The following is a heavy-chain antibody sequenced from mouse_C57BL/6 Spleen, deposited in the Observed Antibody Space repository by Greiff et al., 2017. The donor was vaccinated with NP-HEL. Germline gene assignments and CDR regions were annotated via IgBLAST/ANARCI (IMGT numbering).Heavy chain of an antibody. D-gene: IGHD3-2*02. V-gene: IGHV5-9*01. J-gene: IGHJ3*01. CDR3: ARQTAQAAWFAY. Sequence: EVKLVESGGGLVKPGGSLKLSCAASGFTFSSYTMSWVRQTPEKRLEWVATISGGGGNTYYPDSVKGRFTISRDNAKNTLYLQMSSLRSEDTALYYCARQTAQAAWFAYWGQGTLVTVSA. CDR1: GFTFSSYT. CDR2: ISGGGGNT.